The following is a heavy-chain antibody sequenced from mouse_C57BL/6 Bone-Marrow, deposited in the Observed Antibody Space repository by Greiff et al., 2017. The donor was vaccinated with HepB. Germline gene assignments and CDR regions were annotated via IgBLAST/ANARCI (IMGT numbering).Heavy chain of an antibody. D-gene: IGHD1-1*01. Sequence: EVQLQQPGAELVRPGASVKLSCTASGFNIKDDYMHWVKQRPEQGLEWIGWIDPENGDTEYASKFQGKATITADTSSNTAYLQLSSLTSEDTAVYYCTHHYYGSSYDYAMDYWGQGTSVTVSS. CDR2: IDPENGDT. V-gene: IGHV14-4*01. CDR3: THHYYGSSYDYAMDY. CDR1: GFNIKDDY. J-gene: IGHJ4*01.